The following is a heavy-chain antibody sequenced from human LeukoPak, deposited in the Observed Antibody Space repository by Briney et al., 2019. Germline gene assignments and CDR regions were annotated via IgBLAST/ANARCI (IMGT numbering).Heavy chain of an antibody. Sequence: PGRSLRLSCAASGFTFSSYAMHWVRQAPGKGLEWVAVIPYDGSNKYYADSVKGRFTISRDSSKNTLYLQMNSLRVEDTAVYYCARETWSDYWGQGTLVTVSS. CDR3: ARETWSDY. CDR1: GFTFSSYA. D-gene: IGHD2-8*02. J-gene: IGHJ4*02. V-gene: IGHV3-30-3*01. CDR2: IPYDGSNK.